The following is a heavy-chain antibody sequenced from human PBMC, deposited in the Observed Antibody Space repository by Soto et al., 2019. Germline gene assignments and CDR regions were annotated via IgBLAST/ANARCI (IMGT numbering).Heavy chain of an antibody. Sequence: GGSLRLSCAASGFTFSNCWMSWVRQAPGKGLEWVANIKEAGSEKYYVDSVEGRFTISRDNAKNSLYLQMNSLRAEDTAIYYCARTTAFDIWGQGTMVTVSS. J-gene: IGHJ3*02. CDR1: GFTFSNCW. CDR2: IKEAGSEK. CDR3: ARTTAFDI. V-gene: IGHV3-7*01. D-gene: IGHD4-17*01.